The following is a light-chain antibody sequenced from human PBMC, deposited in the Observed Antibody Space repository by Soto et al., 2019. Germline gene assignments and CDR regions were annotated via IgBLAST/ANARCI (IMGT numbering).Light chain of an antibody. CDR1: QSVSSSY. Sequence: EIVLTQSPGTLSLSPGERATLSCRASQSVSSSYLAWSQQKPGQAPRLLIYGASSRATGIPDGFSGSWSGTDFTLTVSRLEPEHFAVYYCQHYGSSRDTFGQGTKLEIK. CDR3: QHYGSSRDT. J-gene: IGKJ2*01. V-gene: IGKV3-20*01. CDR2: GAS.